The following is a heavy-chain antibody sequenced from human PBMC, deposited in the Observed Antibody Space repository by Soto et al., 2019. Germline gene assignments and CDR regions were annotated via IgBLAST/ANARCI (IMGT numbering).Heavy chain of an antibody. CDR2: ISYDGSNK. CDR3: AKDKTYYDFWSGFLG. CDR1: GFTFSSYA. Sequence: PGGSLRLSCAASGFTFSSYAMHWVRQAPGKGLEWVAVISYDGSNKYYADSVKGRFTISRDNSKNTLYLQMNSLRAEDTAVYYCAKDKTYYDFWSGFLGWGQGTLVTVSS. V-gene: IGHV3-30-3*01. D-gene: IGHD3-3*01. J-gene: IGHJ4*02.